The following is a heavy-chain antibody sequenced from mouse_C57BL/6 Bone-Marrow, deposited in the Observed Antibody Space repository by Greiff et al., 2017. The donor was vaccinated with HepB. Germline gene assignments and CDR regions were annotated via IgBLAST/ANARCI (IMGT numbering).Heavy chain of an antibody. V-gene: IGHV1-50*01. Sequence: VQLQQPGAELVKPGASVKLSCKASGYTFTSYWMQWVKQRPGQGLEWIGEIDPSDSYTNYNQKFKGKATLTVDTSSSTAYMQLSSLTSEDSAVYYWARWDYWGQGTTLTVSS. CDR1: GYTFTSYW. CDR2: IDPSDSYT. CDR3: ARWDY. J-gene: IGHJ2*01.